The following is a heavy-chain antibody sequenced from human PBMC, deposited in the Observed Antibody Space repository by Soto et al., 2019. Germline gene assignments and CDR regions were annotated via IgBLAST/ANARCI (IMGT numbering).Heavy chain of an antibody. CDR2: ISVSGTT. J-gene: IGHJ6*02. CDR1: GFTFSSYA. D-gene: IGHD3-22*01. CDR3: GYDSGGYDNSRQGMDV. Sequence: GGSLRLSCAASGFTFSSYAMSWVRQAPGKGLEWVSAISVSGTTYYADSVKGRFTISRDNSQRTVYLKMNSLRADDTAVYYCGYDSGGYDNSRQGMDVWGLGTTVTVSS. V-gene: IGHV3-23*01.